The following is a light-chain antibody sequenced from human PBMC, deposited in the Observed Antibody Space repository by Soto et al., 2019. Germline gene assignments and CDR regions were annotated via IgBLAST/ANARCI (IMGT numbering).Light chain of an antibody. CDR2: DVS. Sequence: QSALTQPASMSGSPGQSVTISCAGTSSDIGGYNYVSWYQHHPGTAPKLIIYDVSSRPSGVSHRFSASKSGNTASLTISGLQAEDGADYYCSSFSVASPLFGTGTKLTVL. CDR1: SSDIGGYNY. J-gene: IGLJ1*01. V-gene: IGLV2-14*01. CDR3: SSFSVASPL.